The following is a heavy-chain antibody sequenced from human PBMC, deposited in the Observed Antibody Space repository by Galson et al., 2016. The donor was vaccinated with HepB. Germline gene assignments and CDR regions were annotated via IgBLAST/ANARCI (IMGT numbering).Heavy chain of an antibody. CDR1: EYRFTKYW. D-gene: IGHD3-10*01. V-gene: IGHV5-51*01. J-gene: IGHJ3*02. Sequence: QSGAEVKKPGESLKISCKGSEYRFTKYWIGWVRQMPGKGLEWMGIIYPGDWMGIMFPGDSDIRYSPSFQGQVTISVDRSINTTYLQWNSLKASDTAIYYCARVAGSGVYRAFDIWGQGTMVTVSS. CDR3: ARVAGSGVYRAFDI. CDR2: IYPGDWMGIMFPGDSDI.